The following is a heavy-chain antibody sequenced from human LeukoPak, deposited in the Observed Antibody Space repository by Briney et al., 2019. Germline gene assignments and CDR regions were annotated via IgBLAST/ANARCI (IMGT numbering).Heavy chain of an antibody. D-gene: IGHD3-10*01. CDR2: IYHSGST. CDR3: AVGGVYLRGGAEAFDI. Sequence: GSLRLSCAASAFTFSSYAMSWVRQPPGKGLEWNGEIYHSGSTNYNPSLKSRVTISVDKSKNQFSLKLSSVTAADTAVYYCAVGGVYLRGGAEAFDIWGQGTMVTVSS. V-gene: IGHV4-4*02. J-gene: IGHJ3*02. CDR1: AFTFSSYAM.